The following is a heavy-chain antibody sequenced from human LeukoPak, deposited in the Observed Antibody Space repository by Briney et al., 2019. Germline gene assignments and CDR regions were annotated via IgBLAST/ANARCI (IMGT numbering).Heavy chain of an antibody. V-gene: IGHV1-2*02. Sequence: ASVKVSCKASGYTFTSYYMHWVRQAPGQGLEWMGWINPNSGGTNYAQKFQGRVTMTRDTSISTAYMELSRLRSDDTAVYYCARYYDSSGYPFDYWGQGTLVTVSS. D-gene: IGHD3-22*01. CDR3: ARYYDSSGYPFDY. CDR2: INPNSGGT. CDR1: GYTFTSYY. J-gene: IGHJ4*02.